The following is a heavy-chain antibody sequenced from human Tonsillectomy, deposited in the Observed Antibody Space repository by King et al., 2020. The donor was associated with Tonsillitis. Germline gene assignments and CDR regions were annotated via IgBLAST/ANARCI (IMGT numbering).Heavy chain of an antibody. D-gene: IGHD2-15*01. Sequence: VQLVESGGGLVQPGGSLRLSCAASGFTFSSYWMSWVRQAPGKGLEWVANIKQDESEKYYVDSVKGRFTISRDNPKNSLYLQMNSLRAEDTAVYYCARVRGVRYCSGGGCSPGPSFHHWGQGTLVTVSS. CDR1: GFTFSSYW. CDR3: ARVRGVRYCSGGGCSPGPSFHH. J-gene: IGHJ1*01. V-gene: IGHV3-7*01. CDR2: IKQDESEK.